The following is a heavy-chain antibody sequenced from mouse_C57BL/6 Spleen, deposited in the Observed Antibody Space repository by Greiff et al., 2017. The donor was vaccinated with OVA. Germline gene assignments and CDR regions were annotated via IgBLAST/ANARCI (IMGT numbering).Heavy chain of an antibody. D-gene: IGHD4-1*01. Sequence: QVQLQQPGAELVMPGASVKLSCKASGYTFTSYWMHWVKQRPGQGLEWIGEIDPSDSYTNYNLKFKGKSTLTVDKSSSTAYMQLSSLTSEDSAVYYCARIATGTDYAMDYWGQGTSVTVSS. CDR3: ARIATGTDYAMDY. J-gene: IGHJ4*01. CDR2: IDPSDSYT. V-gene: IGHV1-69*01. CDR1: GYTFTSYW.